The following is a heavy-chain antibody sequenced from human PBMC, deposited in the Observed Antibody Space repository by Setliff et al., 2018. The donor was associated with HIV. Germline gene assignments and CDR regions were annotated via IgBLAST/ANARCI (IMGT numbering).Heavy chain of an antibody. CDR1: GGSISSGDYC. J-gene: IGHJ4*02. V-gene: IGHV4-30-4*08. D-gene: IGHD3-22*01. CDR3: ARDGDDSSGYYLGY. CDR2: IYYSGST. Sequence: SETLSLTCTVSGGSISSGDYCWSWIRQPPGKGLEWIGYIYYSGSTYYNPSLKSRVTISVDTSKNQFSLKLSSVTAADTAVYYCARDGDDSSGYYLGYWGQGTLVTAPQ.